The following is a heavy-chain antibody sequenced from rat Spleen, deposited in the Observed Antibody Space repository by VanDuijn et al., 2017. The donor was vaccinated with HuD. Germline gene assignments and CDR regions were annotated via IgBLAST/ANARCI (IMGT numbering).Heavy chain of an antibody. CDR3: AREWTTVPQGFDY. V-gene: IGHV2-6*01. J-gene: IGHJ2*01. CDR1: GFSLNTYT. CDR2: MSGGRST. D-gene: IGHD1-1*01. Sequence: QVQLKESGPGLVQPSQTLSLTCTVSGFSLNTYTVSWVRQPPGKGLEWIAAMSGGRSTYYNSVLKSRLSITWDTSKSQVLLKMNSLQTEDTAMYFCAREWTTVPQGFDYWGQGVMVTVSS.